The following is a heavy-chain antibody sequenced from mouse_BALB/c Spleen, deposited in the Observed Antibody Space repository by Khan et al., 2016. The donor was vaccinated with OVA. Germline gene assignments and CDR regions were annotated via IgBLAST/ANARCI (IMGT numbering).Heavy chain of an antibody. CDR2: ILPGSGRN. CDR3: ARGNYSGSSSWFGY. J-gene: IGHJ3*01. CDR1: GYTFSSYW. V-gene: IGHV1-9*01. Sequence: VKLQESGAELMKPGASVKISCKATGYTFSSYWIEWVKQRPGHGLEWIGEILPGSGRNNYNEKFKGKATFTADTSSNTAYMQLSSLTSEDSAVYYCARGNYSGSSSWFGYWGQGTLVTVSA. D-gene: IGHD1-1*01.